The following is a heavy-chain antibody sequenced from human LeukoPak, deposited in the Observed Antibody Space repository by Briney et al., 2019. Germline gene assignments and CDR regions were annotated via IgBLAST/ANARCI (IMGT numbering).Heavy chain of an antibody. J-gene: IGHJ6*02. Sequence: GRSLRLSCAASGFTFSSYAMHWVRQAPGKGLEWVAVISYDGSNKYYADSVKGRFTISRDNSKNTPYLQMNSLRAEDTAVYYCARDEGGSGWYYYYGMDVWGQGTTVTVSS. CDR1: GFTFSSYA. CDR2: ISYDGSNK. V-gene: IGHV3-30*04. D-gene: IGHD6-19*01. CDR3: ARDEGGSGWYYYYGMDV.